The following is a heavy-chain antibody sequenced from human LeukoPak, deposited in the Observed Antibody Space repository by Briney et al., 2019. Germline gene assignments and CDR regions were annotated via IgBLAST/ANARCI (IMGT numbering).Heavy chain of an antibody. CDR1: GFTVSSNY. Sequence: GGSLRPSCAASGFTVSSNYMSWVRQAPGKGLEWVSAIYSGGSTYYADSVKGGFTISRDNSKNTLYLQMNSLRADDTAVYFCAKDQKSIAATGYDYWGQGTLVTVSS. J-gene: IGHJ4*02. D-gene: IGHD6-13*01. CDR3: AKDQKSIAATGYDY. CDR2: IYSGGST. V-gene: IGHV3-53*01.